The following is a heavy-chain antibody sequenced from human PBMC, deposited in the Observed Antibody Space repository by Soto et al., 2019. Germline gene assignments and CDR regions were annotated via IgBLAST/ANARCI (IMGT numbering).Heavy chain of an antibody. CDR2: IYYSGST. J-gene: IGHJ6*02. CDR3: ARGSAVLVQALYYYYYGMDV. Sequence: PSETLSLTCTVSGGSISSYYWSWIRQPPGKGLEWIGYIYYSGSTNYNPSLKSRVTISVDTSKNQFSLKLSSVTAADTAVYYCARGSAVLVQALYYYYYGMDVWGQGTTVTVSS. D-gene: IGHD2-2*01. CDR1: GGSISSYY. V-gene: IGHV4-59*01.